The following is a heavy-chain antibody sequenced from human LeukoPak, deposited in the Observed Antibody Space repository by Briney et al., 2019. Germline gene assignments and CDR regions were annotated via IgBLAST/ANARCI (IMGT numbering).Heavy chain of an antibody. Sequence: SETLSLTCTVPGGSISSYYWSWIRQPPGKGLEWIGYIYYSGSTNYNPSLKSRVTISVDTSNNQFSLKLSSVTAADTAVYYCARSPGGSADAFDIWGQGTMVTVSS. CDR3: ARSPGGSADAFDI. CDR1: GGSISSYY. D-gene: IGHD3-10*01. V-gene: IGHV4-59*01. CDR2: IYYSGST. J-gene: IGHJ3*02.